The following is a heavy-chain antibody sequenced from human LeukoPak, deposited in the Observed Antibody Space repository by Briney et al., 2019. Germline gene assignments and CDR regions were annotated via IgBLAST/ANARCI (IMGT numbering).Heavy chain of an antibody. Sequence: PGGSLRLSCAAPGFTFSSYWMSWVRQAPGKGLEWVANIKQDGSEKHYVDSVKGRFTISRDNAKNSLYLQMNSLRAEDTAVYYCARPYNGYWGQGTLVTVSS. CDR2: IKQDGSEK. CDR3: ARPYNGY. D-gene: IGHD1-14*01. CDR1: GFTFSSYW. V-gene: IGHV3-7*01. J-gene: IGHJ4*02.